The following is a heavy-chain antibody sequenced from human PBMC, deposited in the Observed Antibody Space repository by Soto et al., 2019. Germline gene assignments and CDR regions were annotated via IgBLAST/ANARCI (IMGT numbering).Heavy chain of an antibody. J-gene: IGHJ6*02. V-gene: IGHV4-34*01. D-gene: IGHD3-10*01. CDR2: INHSGST. CDR3: ARGSDWKGVRGVIPLRYYYYGMDV. Sequence: SVPLSVTWAVYGGSFIGYCWSWIRQPPGKGLEWIGEINHSGSTNYNPSLKSRVTISVDTSKNQFSLKLSSVTAADTAVYYCARGSDWKGVRGVIPLRYYYYGMDVWGQGTTVTVSS. CDR1: GGSFIGYC.